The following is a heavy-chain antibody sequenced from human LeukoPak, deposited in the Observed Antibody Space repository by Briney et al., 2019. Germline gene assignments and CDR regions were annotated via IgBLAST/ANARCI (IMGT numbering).Heavy chain of an antibody. V-gene: IGHV3-7*01. Sequence: PGGSLRLSCAASGFTFSDYWMSWVRQAPGKGLEWVANIKEDGSQKNYVDSVKGRFTISRDNAKNSLFLQMNSLRVEDTAVYFCARDPLYYYDTSGYYIYWGHGTLVTVSS. CDR2: IKEDGSQK. J-gene: IGHJ4*01. CDR1: GFTFSDYW. CDR3: ARDPLYYYDTSGYYIY. D-gene: IGHD3-22*01.